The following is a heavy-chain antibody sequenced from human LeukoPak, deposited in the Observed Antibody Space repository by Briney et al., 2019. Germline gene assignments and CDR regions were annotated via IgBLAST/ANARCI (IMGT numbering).Heavy chain of an antibody. CDR1: GFTCSSYW. J-gene: IGHJ5*02. D-gene: IGHD1-26*01. CDR3: ATKGATWST. V-gene: IGHV3-7*01. CDR2: IKQDGSEK. Sequence: GGSLRLSCAASGFTCSSYWMSWVRKAPGKGREWGANIKQDGSEKYYVDSVKVRFTISRDNAKNSLYLQMNSLTAEDTAVYYCATKGATWSTWGQGTLVTVSS.